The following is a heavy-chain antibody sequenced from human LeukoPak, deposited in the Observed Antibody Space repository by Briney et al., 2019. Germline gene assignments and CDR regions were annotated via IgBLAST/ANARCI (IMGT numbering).Heavy chain of an antibody. CDR1: GYSTSSGYY. Sequence: SETLSLTCAVSGYSTSSGYYWGWIRLPPGKGLEWIGSIYHSGSTYYNPSLKSRVTISVDTSKNQCSLKLSSVTAADTAVYYCARDLRFYGSGSPNWFDPWGQGTLVTVSS. J-gene: IGHJ5*02. CDR2: IYHSGST. CDR3: ARDLRFYGSGSPNWFDP. D-gene: IGHD3-10*01. V-gene: IGHV4-38-2*02.